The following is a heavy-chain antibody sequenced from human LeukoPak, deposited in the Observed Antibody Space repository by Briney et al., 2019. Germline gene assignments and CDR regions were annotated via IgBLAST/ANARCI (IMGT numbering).Heavy chain of an antibody. CDR3: ASALNSYSSGLEYFQH. D-gene: IGHD6-19*01. CDR2: IYYSGST. J-gene: IGHJ1*01. V-gene: IGHV4-59*11. Sequence: PSETLSLTCTVPGGSISSHYWSWIRQPPGKGLEWIGYIYYSGSTNYNPSLKSRVTISVDTSKNQFSLKLSSVTAADTAVYYCASALNSYSSGLEYFQHWGQGTLVTVSS. CDR1: GGSISSHY.